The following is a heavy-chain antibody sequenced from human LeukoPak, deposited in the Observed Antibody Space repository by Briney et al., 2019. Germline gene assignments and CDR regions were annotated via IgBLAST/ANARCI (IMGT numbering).Heavy chain of an antibody. CDR2: IIPIFGTA. CDR3: AREKGYYDFWSGYFDY. Sequence: ASVKVSCKASGGTFSSYAISWVRQAPGQGLEWMGRIIPIFGTANYAQKFQGRVTITTDESTSTAYMELSSLRSEDTAVYYCAREKGYYDFWSGYFDYWGQGTLVTVSS. D-gene: IGHD3-3*01. J-gene: IGHJ4*02. V-gene: IGHV1-69*05. CDR1: GGTFSSYA.